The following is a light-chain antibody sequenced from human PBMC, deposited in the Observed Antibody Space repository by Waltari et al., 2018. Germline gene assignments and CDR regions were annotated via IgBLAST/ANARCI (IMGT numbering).Light chain of an antibody. CDR2: WAS. Sequence: DLVMTQSPDSLAVSLGDRATINCKSSQSVLYSSNNENYLAWYQQKPGQPPKLLIYWASTRESGVPDRFSGSGSGTDFTLTISSLQAEDVAVYYCQQYYNIPITFGQGTRLEIK. J-gene: IGKJ5*01. CDR3: QQYYNIPIT. CDR1: QSVLYSSNNENY. V-gene: IGKV4-1*01.